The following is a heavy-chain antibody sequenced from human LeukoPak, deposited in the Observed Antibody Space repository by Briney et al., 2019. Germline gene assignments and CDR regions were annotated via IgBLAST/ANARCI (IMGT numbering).Heavy chain of an antibody. V-gene: IGHV3-9*01. Sequence: GGSLRLSCAASGFTFDDYAMHWVRQAPGKGLEWVSGISWNSGNIGYADSVKGRFTTSRDNAKSSLYLQMNSLRAEDTAIYYCVRAIGSVSSYWGQGTLVTVSS. CDR2: ISWNSGNI. D-gene: IGHD5/OR15-5a*01. CDR1: GFTFDDYA. CDR3: VRAIGSVSSY. J-gene: IGHJ4*02.